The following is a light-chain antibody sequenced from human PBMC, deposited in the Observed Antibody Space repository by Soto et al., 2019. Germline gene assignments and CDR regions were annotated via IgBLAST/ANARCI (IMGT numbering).Light chain of an antibody. CDR3: GTWDSSLNGVV. Sequence: QSVLTQPPSVSAAPGQKVTISCSGSSSNIENNYVSWHQQLPGTAPKLLIYDNNKRPSEIPDRFSGSKSGTSATLGITGLQTGDEADYHCGTWDSSLNGVVFGGGTKLTVL. CDR2: DNN. CDR1: SSNIENNY. V-gene: IGLV1-51*01. J-gene: IGLJ2*01.